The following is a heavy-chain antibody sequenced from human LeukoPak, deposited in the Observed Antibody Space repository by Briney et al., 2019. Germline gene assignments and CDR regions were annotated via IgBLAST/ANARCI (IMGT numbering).Heavy chain of an antibody. D-gene: IGHD2-15*01. CDR1: GFTFSSYA. J-gene: IGHJ6*02. CDR2: IWYDGSNK. V-gene: IGHV3-33*08. CDR3: ARAHGCSGGSCFSMDV. Sequence: QPGGSLRLSCAASGFTFSSYAMHWVRQAPGKGLEWVAVIWYDGSNKYYADSVKGRFTISRDNSKNTLYLQMNSLRAEDTAVYYCARAHGCSGGSCFSMDVWGQGTTVTVSS.